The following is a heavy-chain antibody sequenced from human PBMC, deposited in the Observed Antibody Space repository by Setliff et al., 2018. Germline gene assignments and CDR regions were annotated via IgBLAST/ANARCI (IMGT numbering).Heavy chain of an antibody. Sequence: GGSLRLSCAASGFSFSNYWMHWVRQAPGKGLVWVANINQYGTEKYYVDSVKGRFSVSRDNAKNSLYLQVNSLRVKDTGVYYCSTELGEWGQGTPVTVSS. J-gene: IGHJ4*02. V-gene: IGHV3-7*01. CDR2: INQYGTEK. CDR1: GFSFSNYW. D-gene: IGHD3-16*01. CDR3: STELGE.